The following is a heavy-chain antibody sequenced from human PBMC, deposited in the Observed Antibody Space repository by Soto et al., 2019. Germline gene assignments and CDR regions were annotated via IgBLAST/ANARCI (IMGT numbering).Heavy chain of an antibody. CDR2: IYYIGST. D-gene: IGHD6-6*01. V-gene: IGHV4-59*01. J-gene: IGHJ4*02. CDR1: GGSISSYY. CDR3: ARDASSSSHYDY. Sequence: QVQLQESGRGLVKPSETRSLTCTVSGGSISSYYWSWIRQPPGKGLEWIGYIYYIGSTNYNTSLKSRVTLSVDTSKNQLSLKLSSVTAADTAVYYCARDASSSSHYDYWGQGTLVSVSS.